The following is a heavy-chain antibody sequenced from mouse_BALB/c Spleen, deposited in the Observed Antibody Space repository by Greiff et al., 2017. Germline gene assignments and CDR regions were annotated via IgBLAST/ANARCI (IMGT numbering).Heavy chain of an antibody. Sequence: VKLVESGPGLVAPSQSLSITCTVSGFSLTSYGVHWVRQPPGKGLEWLGVIWAGGSTNYNSALMSRLSISKDNSKSQVFLKMNSLQTDDTAMYYCARHYYYGRAMDYWGQGTSVTVSS. CDR3: ARHYYYGRAMDY. V-gene: IGHV2-9*02. J-gene: IGHJ4*01. CDR2: IWAGGST. CDR1: GFSLTSYG. D-gene: IGHD1-1*01.